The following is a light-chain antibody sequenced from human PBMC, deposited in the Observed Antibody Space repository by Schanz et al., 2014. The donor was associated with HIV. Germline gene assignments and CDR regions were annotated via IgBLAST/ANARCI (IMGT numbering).Light chain of an antibody. CDR2: DAS. Sequence: EIVLTQSPGTLSLSPGERATLSCRASQSVSSYLAWYQQKPGQAPRLLIYDASSRATGIPDRFSGSGSGTDFTLTISRLEPEDFAVYYCQQYNNWWTFGQGTKVEIK. CDR1: QSVSSY. J-gene: IGKJ1*01. V-gene: IGKV3-11*01. CDR3: QQYNNWWT.